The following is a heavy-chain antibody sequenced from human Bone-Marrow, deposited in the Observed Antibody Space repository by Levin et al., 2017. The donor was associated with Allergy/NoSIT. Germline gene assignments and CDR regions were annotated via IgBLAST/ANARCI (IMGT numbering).Heavy chain of an antibody. D-gene: IGHD1-1*01. V-gene: IGHV3-7*01. CDR3: SRGLDHLDV. Sequence: GSLRLSCAASGFSFSMYWMTWVRQVPGKGLEWVADIDQDEGQKYYVESVKGRFVISRDNAKTSLYLQMNSLTVADTAVYFCSRGLDHLDVWGQGTMVTVSS. CDR1: GFSFSMYW. CDR2: IDQDEGQK. J-gene: IGHJ6*02.